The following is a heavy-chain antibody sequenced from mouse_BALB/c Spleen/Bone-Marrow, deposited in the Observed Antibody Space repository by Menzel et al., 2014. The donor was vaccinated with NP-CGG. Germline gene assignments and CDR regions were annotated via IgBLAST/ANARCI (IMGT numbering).Heavy chain of an antibody. D-gene: IGHD2-4*01. J-gene: IGHJ2*01. V-gene: IGHV5-4*02. CDR1: GFTFSDYY. CDR3: ARVSYDYFDY. Sequence: VQLKESGGGLVKPGGALKLSFAASGFTFSDYYLYWVRPTPEKRLGWVATISDGGSYTYYPDSVKGRFTISRDNAKNNLYLQMSSLKSEDTAMYYCARVSYDYFDYWGQGTTLTVSS. CDR2: ISDGGSYT.